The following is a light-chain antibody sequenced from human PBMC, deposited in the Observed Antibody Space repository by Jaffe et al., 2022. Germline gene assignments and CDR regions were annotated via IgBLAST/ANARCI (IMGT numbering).Light chain of an antibody. CDR3: SSYTTLVYV. V-gene: IGLV2-14*01. Sequence: QSALTQTASVSGSPGQSITISCTGTSSDVDDYNSVSWYQQHPGKAPKLMISDVSYRPSGVSNRFSGSKSGNTASLTISGLQAEDEADYYCSSYTTLVYVFGTGTKVTVL. J-gene: IGLJ1*01. CDR2: DVS. CDR1: SSDVDDYNS.